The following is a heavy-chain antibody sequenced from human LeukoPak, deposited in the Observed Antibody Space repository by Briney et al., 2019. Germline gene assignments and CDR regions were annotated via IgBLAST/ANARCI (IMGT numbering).Heavy chain of an antibody. CDR2: ISGSGGST. D-gene: IGHD5-18*01. CDR3: ARESEIDVDTVMVLDY. V-gene: IGHV3-23*01. J-gene: IGHJ4*02. Sequence: PGGSLRLSCAASGFTFSSCAMTWVRQAPGKGLEWVSGISGSGGSTYYADSVKGRFTISRDNAKSSLYLQMNSLRVEDTAVYYCARESEIDVDTVMVLDYWGQGNLVTVSS. CDR1: GFTFSSCA.